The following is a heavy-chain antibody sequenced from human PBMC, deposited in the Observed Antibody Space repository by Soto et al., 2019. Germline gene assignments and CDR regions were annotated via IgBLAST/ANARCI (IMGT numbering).Heavy chain of an antibody. D-gene: IGHD6-13*01. CDR3: ARDVRGWPAAPGNYYYYGMEV. CDR2: INHSGST. J-gene: IGHJ6*01. Sequence: SETLSLTCAFYGGSFSGYYWSCIRHPPGKWLEWIGEINHSGSTNYNPSLKSRVTISVDTSKNQFSLKLSSVTAADTAVYYCARDVRGWPAAPGNYYYYGMEVWGQGTTVNVSS. V-gene: IGHV4-34*01. CDR1: GGSFSGYY.